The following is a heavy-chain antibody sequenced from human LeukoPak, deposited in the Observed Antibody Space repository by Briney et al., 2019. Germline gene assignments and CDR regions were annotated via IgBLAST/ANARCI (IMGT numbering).Heavy chain of an antibody. CDR3: ARPKGRGCNGGTCYTDWFDP. J-gene: IGHJ5*02. Sequence: SETLSLTCTVSGASISSGDYYWSWIRQPPGTGLEWTGYIHYSGNSYYDPSLKSRVTISIDTSKNQFSLKLSSVTAADTAVYYCARPKGRGCNGGTCYTDWFDPWGQGTLVTVSS. V-gene: IGHV4-30-4*01. CDR2: IHYSGNS. CDR1: GASISSGDYY. D-gene: IGHD2-15*01.